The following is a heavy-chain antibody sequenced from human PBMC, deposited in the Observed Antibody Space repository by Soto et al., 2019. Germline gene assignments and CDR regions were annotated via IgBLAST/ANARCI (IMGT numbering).Heavy chain of an antibody. J-gene: IGHJ4*02. V-gene: IGHV4-4*02. CDR2: IYYSGST. CDR3: ASTAHSSGWYSGGFDY. Sequence: SETLSLTCAVSGGSINSTNWWSWVRQPPGKGLEWIGYIYYSGSTNYNPSLKSRVTISVDTSKNQFSLKLSSATAADTAVYYCASTAHSSGWYSGGFDYWGQGTLVTVSS. D-gene: IGHD6-19*01. CDR1: GGSINSTNW.